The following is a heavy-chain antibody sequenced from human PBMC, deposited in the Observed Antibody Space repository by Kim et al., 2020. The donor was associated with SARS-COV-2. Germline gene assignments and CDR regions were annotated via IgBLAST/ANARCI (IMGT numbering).Heavy chain of an antibody. Sequence: SETLSLTCTVSGGSISSGRYYWSWTRQPAGKGLEWIGRIYASGSTNYNPSLKSRVAISKDTSKNQFSLELSSVTAADTAVYYCARIAKVATYYYFDLWGRGTLVTVSS. CDR1: GGSISSGRYY. V-gene: IGHV4-61*02. CDR2: IYASGST. CDR3: ARIAKVATYYYFDL. J-gene: IGHJ2*01. D-gene: IGHD3-22*01.